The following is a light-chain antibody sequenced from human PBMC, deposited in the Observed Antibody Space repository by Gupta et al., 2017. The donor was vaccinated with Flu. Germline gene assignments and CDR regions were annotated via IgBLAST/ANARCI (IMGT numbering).Light chain of an antibody. Sequence: DIQMTQSPSTLSASVGDRVTITCRASQNIIRWLAWYQQKPGKAPKLLIYRASKLESGVPSRFSGSGSGTEFTLTISSLQPDDFATYYCQQDGNYWTFDQGSKVEIK. V-gene: IGKV1-5*03. CDR1: QNIIRW. CDR3: QQDGNYWT. J-gene: IGKJ1*01. CDR2: RAS.